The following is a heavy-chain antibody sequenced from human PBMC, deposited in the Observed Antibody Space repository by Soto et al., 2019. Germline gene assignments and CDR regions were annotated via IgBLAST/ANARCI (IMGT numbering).Heavy chain of an antibody. J-gene: IGHJ5*02. CDR3: ATTTVVAAAGFDP. CDR1: GFNFTNYG. D-gene: IGHD2-15*01. V-gene: IGHV3-30*03. CDR2: IANNGNKK. Sequence: PVGSLRLSCGASGFNFTNYGMQWVRQAPGKGLEWVAIIANNGNKKFYSDSVKGRFTVSRDNSENTLFLQMNSLRPEDTAVYYCATTTVVAAAGFDPWGHGTRVTSPQ.